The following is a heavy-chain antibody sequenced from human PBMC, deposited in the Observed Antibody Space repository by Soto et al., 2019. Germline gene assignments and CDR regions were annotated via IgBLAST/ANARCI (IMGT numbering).Heavy chain of an antibody. CDR3: AGGTQVVYSSSARNWFDP. V-gene: IGHV4-39*01. CDR1: GGSISSDSYY. D-gene: IGHD6-6*01. CDR2: IYYSGST. J-gene: IGHJ5*02. Sequence: SETLSLTCTVSGGSISSDSYYWGWIRQPPGKGLEWIGNIYYSGSTYYNMSLKSRVSISVDTSKNQFSLKLSSVTAADTAVYYCAGGTQVVYSSSARNWFDPWGQGTLVTVSS.